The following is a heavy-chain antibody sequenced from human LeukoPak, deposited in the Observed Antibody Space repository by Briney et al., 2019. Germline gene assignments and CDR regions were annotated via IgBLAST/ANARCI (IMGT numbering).Heavy chain of an antibody. J-gene: IGHJ4*02. D-gene: IGHD4-17*01. CDR1: GFTFSSYS. Sequence: GGSLRLSCAASGFTFSSYSMNWVRQAPGKGLEWVSSISSSSSYIYYADSVKGRFTISRDNAKNSLYLQMNSPRAEDTAVYYCARDRDTTVTTTDFDYWGQGTLVTVSS. V-gene: IGHV3-21*01. CDR2: ISSSSSYI. CDR3: ARDRDTTVTTTDFDY.